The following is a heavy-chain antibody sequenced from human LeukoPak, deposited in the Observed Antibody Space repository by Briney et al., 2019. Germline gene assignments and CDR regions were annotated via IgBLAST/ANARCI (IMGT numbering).Heavy chain of an antibody. J-gene: IGHJ4*02. CDR2: ISYDGSNK. CDR1: GFTFSSYA. CDR3: ARGYGGIYYFDY. V-gene: IGHV3-30-3*01. D-gene: IGHD1-26*01. Sequence: GRSLRLSCAASGFTFSSYAMHWVRQAPGEGLEWVAVISYDGSNKYYADSVKGRFTISRDNSKNTLYLQMNSLRAEDTAVYYCARGYGGIYYFDYWGQGTLVTVSS.